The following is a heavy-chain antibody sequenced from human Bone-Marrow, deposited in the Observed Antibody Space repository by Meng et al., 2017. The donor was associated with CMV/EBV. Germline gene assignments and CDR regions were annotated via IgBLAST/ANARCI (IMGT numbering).Heavy chain of an antibody. V-gene: IGHV4-59*01. CDR3: ARGGSHTYYDFWSGSNWFDP. Sequence: SETLSLTCTVSGGSISSYYWSWIRQPPGKGLEWIGYIYYSGSTNYNPSLKSRVTISVDTSKTQFSLKLSSVNAADTAVYYCARGGSHTYYDFWSGSNWFDPWGQGTLVTVSS. CDR2: IYYSGST. CDR1: GGSISSYY. D-gene: IGHD3-3*01. J-gene: IGHJ5*02.